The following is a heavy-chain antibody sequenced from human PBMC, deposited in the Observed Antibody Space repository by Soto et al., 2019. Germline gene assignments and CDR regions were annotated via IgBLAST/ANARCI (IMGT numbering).Heavy chain of an antibody. CDR2: ISYDGSNK. V-gene: IGHV3-30*03. J-gene: IGHJ6*02. CDR3: XXXXXXXXXXXX. Sequence: QVQLVESGGGVVQPGRSLRLSCAASGFTFSSYGMHWVRQAPGKGLEWVAVISYDGSNKYYADSVKGRFTISRDNSKNTLYLXXXXXXXXXTXXXXXXXXXXXXXXXXXWXQGTTVTVSS. CDR1: GFTFSSYG.